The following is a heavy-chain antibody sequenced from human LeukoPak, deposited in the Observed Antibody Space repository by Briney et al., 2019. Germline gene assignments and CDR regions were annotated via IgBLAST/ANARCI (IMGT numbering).Heavy chain of an antibody. CDR1: GESFSGYY. V-gene: IGHV4-34*01. CDR2: TNHSGSN. Sequence: PSETLSLTCALDGESFSGYYWSWIRQPPGKGLGWIGETNHSGSNNCNPSLKSRVPISVDTSKNQFSLKLSSVTAADTAVYYCARISPSLGWLVQSFDYWGQGTLVTVSS. D-gene: IGHD6-19*01. CDR3: ARISPSLGWLVQSFDY. J-gene: IGHJ4*02.